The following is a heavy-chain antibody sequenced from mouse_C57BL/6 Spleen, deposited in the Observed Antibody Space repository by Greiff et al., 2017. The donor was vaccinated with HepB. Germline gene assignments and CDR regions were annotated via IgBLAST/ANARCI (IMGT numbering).Heavy chain of an antibody. CDR2: ISSGSSTI. D-gene: IGHD4-1*01. J-gene: IGHJ3*01. CDR3: ARENCWAWFAY. Sequence: EVMLVESGGGLVKPGGSLKLSCAASGFTFSDYGMHWVRQAPEKGLEWVAYISSGSSTIYYADTVKGRYTISRDNAKNTLFLQMTSLRSEDTAMYYCARENCWAWFAYWGQGTLVTVSA. CDR1: GFTFSDYG. V-gene: IGHV5-17*01.